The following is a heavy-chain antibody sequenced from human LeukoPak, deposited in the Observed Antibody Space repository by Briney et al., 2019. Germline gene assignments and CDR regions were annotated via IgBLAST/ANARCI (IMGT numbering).Heavy chain of an antibody. J-gene: IGHJ4*02. CDR2: INHSGST. CDR3: ARGRGSYGRGIGYFDY. D-gene: IGHD1-26*01. Sequence: SETLSLTCAVYGGSFSGYYWSWIRQPPGKGLEWIGEINHSGSTNYNPSLKSRVTISVDTSKNQFSLKLSSVTAADTAVYYCARGRGSYGRGIGYFDYWGQGTLVTVSS. V-gene: IGHV4-34*01. CDR1: GGSFSGYY.